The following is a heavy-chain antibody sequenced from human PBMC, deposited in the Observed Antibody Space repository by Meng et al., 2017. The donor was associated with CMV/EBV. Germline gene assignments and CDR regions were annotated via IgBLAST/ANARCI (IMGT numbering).Heavy chain of an antibody. J-gene: IGHJ4*02. D-gene: IGHD3-22*01. Sequence: GESLKISCAASGFTFSSYEMNWVRQAPGKGLEWVSYISSSGSTIYYADSVKGRFTISRDNAKNSLYLQMNSLRAEDTAVYYCARQLPKSYYYDSSGYSYWGQGTLVTVSS. CDR1: GFTFSSYE. CDR3: ARQLPKSYYYDSSGYSY. CDR2: ISSSGSTI. V-gene: IGHV3-48*03.